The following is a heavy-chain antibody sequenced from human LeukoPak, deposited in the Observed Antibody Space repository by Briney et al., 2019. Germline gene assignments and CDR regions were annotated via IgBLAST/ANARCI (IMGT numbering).Heavy chain of an antibody. D-gene: IGHD4-17*01. CDR3: ARERSPSICGDYEKSSDAFDI. J-gene: IGHJ3*02. CDR1: GGTFSSYA. V-gene: IGHV1-69*13. CDR2: IIPIFGTA. Sequence: ASVKVSCKASGGTFSSYAISWVRQAPGQGLEWMGGIIPIFGTANYAQKFQGRVTITADESTSTAYMELSSLRSEDTAVYYCARERSPSICGDYEKSSDAFDIWGQGTMVTVSS.